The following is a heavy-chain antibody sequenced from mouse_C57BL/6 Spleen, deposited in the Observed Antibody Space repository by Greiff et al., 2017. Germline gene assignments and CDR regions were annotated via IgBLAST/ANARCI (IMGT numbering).Heavy chain of an antibody. CDR3: ARYRDYDRYFDV. CDR2: ISNGGGST. J-gene: IGHJ1*03. V-gene: IGHV5-12*01. Sequence: EVKLVESGGGLVQPGGSLKLSCAASGFTFSDYYMYWVRQTPEKRLEWVAYISNGGGSTYYPDTVKGRFTISRDNAKNTLYLQMSRLKSEDTAMYYCARYRDYDRYFDVWGTGTTVTVSS. D-gene: IGHD2-4*01. CDR1: GFTFSDYY.